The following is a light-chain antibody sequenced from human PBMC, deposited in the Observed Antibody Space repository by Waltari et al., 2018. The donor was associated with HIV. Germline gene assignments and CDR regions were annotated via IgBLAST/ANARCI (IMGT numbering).Light chain of an antibody. Sequence: EIVMTQSPATLSVSPGERATISCRASQSVRVNLAWYQQKPGQAPRLLIYGASTRAMGLPVRVSGSGSGTELTLTSSRLQSEDFAVYYCQQYNKWPPVTFGGGTKVEIK. J-gene: IGKJ4*01. CDR2: GAS. CDR1: QSVRVN. CDR3: QQYNKWPPVT. V-gene: IGKV3-15*01.